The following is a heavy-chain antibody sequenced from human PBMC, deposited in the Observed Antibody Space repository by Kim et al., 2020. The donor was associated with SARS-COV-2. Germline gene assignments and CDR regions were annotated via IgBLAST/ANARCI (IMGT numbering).Heavy chain of an antibody. V-gene: IGHV1-2*06. D-gene: IGHD5-18*01. J-gene: IGHJ3*02. CDR2: INPNSGGA. Sequence: ASVKVSCKASGYTFTGYYMHWVRQAPGQGLEWMGRINPNSGGANYAQKFQGRVTMTRDTSISTAYMELSRLRSDDTAVYYCARDYGDGYSGSFDIWGQGTMVTVSS. CDR3: ARDYGDGYSGSFDI. CDR1: GYTFTGYY.